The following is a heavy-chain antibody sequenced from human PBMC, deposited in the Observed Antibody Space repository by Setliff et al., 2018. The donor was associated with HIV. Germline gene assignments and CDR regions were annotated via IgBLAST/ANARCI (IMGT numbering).Heavy chain of an antibody. Sequence: PGGSLRLSCAASGFTFSSYAMHWVRQAPGKGLEWVAVISYDGSNKYYADSVKGRFTISRDNSKNTLYLQMNSLRAEDTALYYCTKREAGAKPFDYWGRGTLVTVSS. V-gene: IGHV3-30-3*02. CDR3: TKREAGAKPFDY. D-gene: IGHD1-26*01. J-gene: IGHJ4*02. CDR2: ISYDGSNK. CDR1: GFTFSSYA.